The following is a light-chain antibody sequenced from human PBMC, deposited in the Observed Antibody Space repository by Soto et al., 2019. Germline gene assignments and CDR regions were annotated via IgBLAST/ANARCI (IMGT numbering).Light chain of an antibody. J-gene: IGKJ4*01. Sequence: EIVLTQSPGTLSLSPGGRATLSCRASQSVSRNYVAWYQQKPGQSPRLLIDGASNRASGIPDRFSGSASGADFTLSIARLEPEDFAMYYCQQYGSTPLTFGGGTKVEIK. CDR3: QQYGSTPLT. CDR2: GAS. V-gene: IGKV3-20*01. CDR1: QSVSRNY.